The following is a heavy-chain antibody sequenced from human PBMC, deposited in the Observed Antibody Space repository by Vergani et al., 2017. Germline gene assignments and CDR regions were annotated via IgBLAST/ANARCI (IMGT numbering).Heavy chain of an antibody. V-gene: IGHV4-34*01. D-gene: IGHD1-7*01. Sequence: QVQLQQWGAGLLKPSETLSLTCAVYGGSFSGYYWSWIRQPPGKGLEWIGEINHSGSTNYNPSLKSRVTMSVDTSKNQFSLKLSSVTAADTAVYYCARDDQASREPDKLELHWFDPWGQGTLVTVSS. CDR1: GGSFSGYY. CDR2: INHSGST. J-gene: IGHJ5*02. CDR3: ARDDQASREPDKLELHWFDP.